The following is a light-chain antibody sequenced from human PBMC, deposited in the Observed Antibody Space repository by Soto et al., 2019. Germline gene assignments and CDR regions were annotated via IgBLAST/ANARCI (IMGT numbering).Light chain of an antibody. CDR1: QSVGRD. CDR2: GAS. CDR3: QQYNTWPPT. Sequence: EIVMTQSPATLSVSPGEGATLSCRASQSVGRDLAWYQQKPGQAPRLLIYGASTRATGIPARFTGSGSGTEFTLAINSLQSEGFAVYWCQQYNTWPPTFGPGTTVHIK. V-gene: IGKV3-15*01. J-gene: IGKJ3*01.